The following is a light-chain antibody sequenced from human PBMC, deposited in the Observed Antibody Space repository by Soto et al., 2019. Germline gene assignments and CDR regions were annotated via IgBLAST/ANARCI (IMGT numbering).Light chain of an antibody. CDR3: HQYGNSPQS. V-gene: IGKV3-20*01. CDR2: GAS. J-gene: IGKJ1*01. CDR1: QSVSSY. Sequence: EIVLIQSQATLCLSPGEKGSFCCRASQSVSSYLAWYQQKPGQATRLLIYGASSRATGIPDRFSGSGSGTVFTLTINILEPDDFAVYYCHQYGNSPQSFGQGAKV.